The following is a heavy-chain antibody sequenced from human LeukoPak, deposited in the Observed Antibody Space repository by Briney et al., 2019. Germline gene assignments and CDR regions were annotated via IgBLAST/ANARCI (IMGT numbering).Heavy chain of an antibody. CDR1: GFTFSSYA. J-gene: IGHJ4*02. CDR2: ISGSGGST. V-gene: IGHV3-23*01. Sequence: GGSLRLSCAASGFTFSSYAVSWVRQVPGKGLEWVSSISGSGGSTYSADSVKGRFTISRDNSKNTLYPQMNSLRAEDTALYYCAKDRSCTNDICHGDFDYWGQGTLVTVSS. D-gene: IGHD2-8*01. CDR3: AKDRSCTNDICHGDFDY.